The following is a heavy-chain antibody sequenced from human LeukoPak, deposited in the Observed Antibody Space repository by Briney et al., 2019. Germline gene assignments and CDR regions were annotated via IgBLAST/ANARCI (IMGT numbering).Heavy chain of an antibody. V-gene: IGHV3-48*02. J-gene: IGHJ4*02. CDR1: GFTFNYFG. CDR3: ARDRDHSNNWYIFLDY. Sequence: GGSLRLSCAASGFTFNYFGMNWVRQAPGKGLEWVSYISSSSNTIYYADSVKGRFTISRDNARNSLYLQMNSLRDEDTAVYYCARDRDHSNNWYIFLDYWGQGTLVTVSS. CDR2: ISSSSNTI. D-gene: IGHD6-13*01.